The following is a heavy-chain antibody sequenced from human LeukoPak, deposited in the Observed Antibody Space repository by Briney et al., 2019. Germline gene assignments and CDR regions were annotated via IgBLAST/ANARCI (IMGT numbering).Heavy chain of an antibody. CDR1: GYSFTSYW. D-gene: IGHD2-2*01. CDR2: IYPGDSDT. Sequence: GESLKISCKGSGYSFTSYWIGWVRQMPGKGLEWMGIIYPGDSDTRYSPSFQGQVTISADKSISTAYLQWSSLKASDTAMYYCARLGVGYCSSTSCPTDIGTVVRGVLDYWGQGTLVTVSS. CDR3: ARLGVGYCSSTSCPTDIGTVVRGVLDY. V-gene: IGHV5-51*01. J-gene: IGHJ4*02.